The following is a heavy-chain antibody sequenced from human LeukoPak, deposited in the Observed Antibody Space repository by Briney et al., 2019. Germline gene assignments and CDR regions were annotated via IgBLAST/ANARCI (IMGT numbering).Heavy chain of an antibody. CDR3: ARRGYCSGGSCYAVRY. D-gene: IGHD2-15*01. V-gene: IGHV4-34*01. J-gene: IGHJ4*02. Sequence: PSETLSLTCAVYGVSFSGYYWSWIRQPPGKGLEWIGEINHSGSTNYNPSLKSRVTISVDTSKNQFSLKLSSVTAADTAVYYCARRGYCSGGSCYAVRYWGQGTLVTVSS. CDR2: INHSGST. CDR1: GVSFSGYY.